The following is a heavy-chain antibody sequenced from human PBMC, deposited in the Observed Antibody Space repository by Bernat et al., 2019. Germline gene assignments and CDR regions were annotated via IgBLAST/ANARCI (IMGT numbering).Heavy chain of an antibody. V-gene: IGHV4-31*03. CDR1: GGSISSGGYY. D-gene: IGHD2-8*01. Sequence: QVQLQESGPGLVKPSQTLSLTCTVSGGSISSGGYYWSWIRQHPGKGLEWIGYIYYSGSTYYNPSLKSRVTISVDTSKNQFSLKLSSVTAADTAVYYCARDFSGYCTNGVCVHAFDIWGQGTMVTVSS. CDR3: ARDFSGYCTNGVCVHAFDI. CDR2: IYYSGST. J-gene: IGHJ3*02.